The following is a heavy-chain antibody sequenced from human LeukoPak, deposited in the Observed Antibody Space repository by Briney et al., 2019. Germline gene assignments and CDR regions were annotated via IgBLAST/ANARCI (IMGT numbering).Heavy chain of an antibody. CDR3: ARVSKGYCGGYCYSDY. V-gene: IGHV1-2*02. Sequence: ASVKVSCKASGYTFTDYYMHWVRQAPGQGLEWMGWINPNSGGTNYAQKFQGRVTMTRDTSINTAYMELSRLRSDDTAVYFCARVSKGYCGGYCYSDYWGQGTLVTVSS. CDR2: INPNSGGT. D-gene: IGHD2-21*02. J-gene: IGHJ4*02. CDR1: GYTFTDYY.